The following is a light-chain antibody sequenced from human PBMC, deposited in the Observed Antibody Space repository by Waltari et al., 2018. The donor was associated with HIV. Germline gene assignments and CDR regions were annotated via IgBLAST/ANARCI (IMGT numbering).Light chain of an antibody. Sequence: DIQMTQSPPSLSASVGDTVTITCRASQSINDYLNWYQQKPGKAPKLLIYGASTLESGVPSRFSGSGSGRDFALTISSLQPDDFATYYCQQSYDMHTFGQGTKRDIK. CDR3: QQSYDMHT. V-gene: IGKV1-39*01. J-gene: IGKJ2*01. CDR2: GAS. CDR1: QSINDY.